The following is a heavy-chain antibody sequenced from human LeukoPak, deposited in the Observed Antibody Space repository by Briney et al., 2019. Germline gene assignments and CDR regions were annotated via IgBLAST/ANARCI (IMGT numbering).Heavy chain of an antibody. CDR3: ARGPKWELLPINWFDP. V-gene: IGHV4-34*01. D-gene: IGHD1-26*01. CDR1: GGSFSGYY. CDR2: INHSGST. Sequence: SETLSLTCAVYGGSFSGYYWSWIRQPPGKGLEWIGEINHSGSTNYDPSLKSRVTISVDTSKNQFSLKLSSVTAADTAVYYCARGPKWELLPINWFDPWGQGTLVTVSS. J-gene: IGHJ5*02.